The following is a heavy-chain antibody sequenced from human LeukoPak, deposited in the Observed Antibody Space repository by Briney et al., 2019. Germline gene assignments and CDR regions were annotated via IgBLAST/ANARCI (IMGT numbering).Heavy chain of an antibody. CDR2: ISGSGGST. V-gene: IGHV3-23*01. CDR3: AEDPRYSYGYAELYYFDY. CDR1: GFTFSSYA. D-gene: IGHD5-18*01. Sequence: GGSLRLSCAASGFTFSSYAMSWVRQAPGKGREGFSAISGSGGSTYYADSVKGRFTISRDNSKNTLYLQMNSLRAEDTAVYYCAEDPRYSYGYAELYYFDYWGQGTLVAVSS. J-gene: IGHJ4*02.